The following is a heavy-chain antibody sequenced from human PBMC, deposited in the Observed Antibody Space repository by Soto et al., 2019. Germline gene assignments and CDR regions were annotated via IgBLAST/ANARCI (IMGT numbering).Heavy chain of an antibody. D-gene: IGHD3-22*01. Sequence: PGGSLRLSCAASGFTFSNYAMNWVRQAPGKGLEWVSGISATGGSSTYYAESVKGRFTISRDNSKTTMYLQMNSLRAEDTAVYYCAKVSYYESLHWGQGTLVTVSS. CDR1: GFTFSNYA. CDR2: ISATGGSST. J-gene: IGHJ4*02. V-gene: IGHV3-23*01. CDR3: AKVSYYESLH.